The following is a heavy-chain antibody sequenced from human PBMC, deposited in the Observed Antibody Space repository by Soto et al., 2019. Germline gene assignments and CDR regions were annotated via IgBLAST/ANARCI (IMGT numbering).Heavy chain of an antibody. J-gene: IGHJ6*03. CDR2: VSYDGNNK. CDR3: TKGVAVGRDGYFYYYMDV. D-gene: IGHD2-2*01. Sequence: GGSLRLSCAASGFTFSTYAMHWVRQAPGKGLEWVAVVSYDGNNKYYPNSVKGRFTISRDNSKNTLYLQMTSLRADDTAVYYCTKGVAVGRDGYFYYYMDVWGKGTTVTVSS. V-gene: IGHV3-33*05. CDR1: GFTFSTYA.